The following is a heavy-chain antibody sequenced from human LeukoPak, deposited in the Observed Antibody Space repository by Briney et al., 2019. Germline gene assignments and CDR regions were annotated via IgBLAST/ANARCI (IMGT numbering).Heavy chain of an antibody. D-gene: IGHD1-1*01. CDR3: ARGLRLERSYYYYGMDV. V-gene: IGHV1-69*01. CDR2: IIPIFGTA. CDR1: GGTFSSYA. J-gene: IGHJ6*04. Sequence: SVKVSCKASGGTFSSYATGWVRQAPGQGLEWMGGIIPIFGTANYAQKFQGRVTITADESTSTAYMELSSLRSEDTAVYYCARGLRLERSYYYYGMDVWGKGTTVTVSS.